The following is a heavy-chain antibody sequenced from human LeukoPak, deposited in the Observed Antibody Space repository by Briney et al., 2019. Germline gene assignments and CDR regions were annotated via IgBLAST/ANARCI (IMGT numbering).Heavy chain of an antibody. J-gene: IGHJ4*02. CDR3: ARDRGSGSYYETPFGY. V-gene: IGHV4-39*07. D-gene: IGHD3-10*01. CDR2: IYYSGST. CDR1: GGSISSSSYY. Sequence: SETLSLTCTVSGGSISSSSYYWGWIRQPPGKGLEWIGSIYYSGSTYYNPSLKSRVTISVDTSKNQFSLKLSSVTAADTAVYYCARDRGSGSYYETPFGYWGQGTLVTVSS.